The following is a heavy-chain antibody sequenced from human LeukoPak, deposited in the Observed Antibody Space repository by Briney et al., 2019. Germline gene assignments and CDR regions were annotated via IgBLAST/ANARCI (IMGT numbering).Heavy chain of an antibody. D-gene: IGHD6-19*01. CDR2: IYTSGST. CDR1: GGSISSGSYY. CDR3: ARERVRSGWAYDI. J-gene: IGHJ3*02. Sequence: SETLSLTCTVSGGSISSGSYYSSWIRQPARKGLEWIGRIYTSGSTNYNPSLKSRVTTSVGTSKNQFSPKLSSVPAAGTAVYYCARERVRSGWAYDIWGQGTMVTVSS. V-gene: IGHV4-61*02.